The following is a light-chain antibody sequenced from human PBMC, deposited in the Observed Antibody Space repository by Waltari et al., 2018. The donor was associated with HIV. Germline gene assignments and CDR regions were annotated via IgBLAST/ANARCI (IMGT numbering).Light chain of an antibody. V-gene: IGLV2-14*01. Sequence: QSALTQPASVSGSPGQSITISCIGTNSDVGGSNYVSWYQQHPGKAPKLLIYEVTKRPSGISNRFSGSKSGNTASLNLSGLQAEDEADYYCSSYTTTTTVVFGGGTKVTVL. CDR3: SSYTTTTTVV. CDR2: EVT. CDR1: NSDVGGSNY. J-gene: IGLJ2*01.